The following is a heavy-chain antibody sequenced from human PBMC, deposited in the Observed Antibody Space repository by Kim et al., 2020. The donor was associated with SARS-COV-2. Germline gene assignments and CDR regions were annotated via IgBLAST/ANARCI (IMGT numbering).Heavy chain of an antibody. Sequence: GGSLRLSCTASGFTFGTYAMSWVRLAPGKGLEWVAGIGGSGSVTYYADSVKGRFSISRDNSENTLYLQMNSLRADDIAVYYCAKDSGTCSDGSCYAGYNWFHPWGQGTLVTVSS. J-gene: IGHJ5*02. D-gene: IGHD2-15*01. CDR1: GFTFGTYA. CDR3: AKDSGTCSDGSCYAGYNWFHP. CDR2: IGGSGSVT. V-gene: IGHV3-23*01.